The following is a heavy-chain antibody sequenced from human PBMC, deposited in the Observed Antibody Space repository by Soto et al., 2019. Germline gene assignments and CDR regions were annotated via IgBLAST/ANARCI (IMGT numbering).Heavy chain of an antibody. CDR3: ARSAAASNYYYYYGMDV. CDR1: GGTFSSYA. V-gene: IGHV1-69*01. CDR2: IIPIFGTA. D-gene: IGHD6-13*01. Sequence: QVQLVQSGAEVKKPGSSVKVSCTASGGTFSSYAISWVRQAPGQGLEWMGGIIPIFGTANYAQKFQGRVTITADESTSTAYMELSSLRSEDTAVYYCARSAAASNYYYYYGMDVWGQGTTVTVSS. J-gene: IGHJ6*02.